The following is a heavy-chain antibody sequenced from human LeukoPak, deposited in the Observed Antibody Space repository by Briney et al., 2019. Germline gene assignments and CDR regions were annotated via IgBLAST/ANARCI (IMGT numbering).Heavy chain of an antibody. J-gene: IGHJ4*02. CDR1: GDSISSSSYY. Sequence: SETLSLTCTVSGDSISSSSYYWGWIRQPPGKGLEWIASIYYSGSTYYNPSLKSRVTISVDTSKNQFSLKLSSVTAADTAVYYCARGGGYCSSTSCFSFDYWGQGTLVTVSS. V-gene: IGHV4-39*07. CDR2: IYYSGST. D-gene: IGHD2-2*01. CDR3: ARGGGYCSSTSCFSFDY.